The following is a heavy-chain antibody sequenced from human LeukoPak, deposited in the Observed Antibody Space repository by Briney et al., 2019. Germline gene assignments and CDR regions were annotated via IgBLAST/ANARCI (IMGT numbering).Heavy chain of an antibody. J-gene: IGHJ5*02. CDR1: GGSISSYY. D-gene: IGHD2-15*01. CDR3: ARDLGCSGGSCYWNWFDP. CDR2: IYTSGST. Sequence: PSETLSLTCTVSGGSISSYYWSWIRQPAGKGLEWIGRIYTSGSTNYNPSLKSRVTMSVDTSKNQFSLKLSSVIAADTAVYYCARDLGCSGGSCYWNWFDPWGQGTLVTVSS. V-gene: IGHV4-4*07.